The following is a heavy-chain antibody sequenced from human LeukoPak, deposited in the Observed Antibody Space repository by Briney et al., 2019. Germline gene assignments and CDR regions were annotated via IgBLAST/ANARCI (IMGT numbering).Heavy chain of an antibody. CDR2: FDPEDGET. Sequence: GASVKVSCKVSGYTLTELSMHWVGQAPGKGLEWMGGFDPEDGETIYAQKFQRRVTMTDDTSTDTAYMELSSLRSEDTAVYYCATVGSGSYYYYWGQGTLVTVSS. J-gene: IGHJ4*02. D-gene: IGHD1-26*01. CDR3: ATVGSGSYYYY. CDR1: GYTLTELS. V-gene: IGHV1-24*01.